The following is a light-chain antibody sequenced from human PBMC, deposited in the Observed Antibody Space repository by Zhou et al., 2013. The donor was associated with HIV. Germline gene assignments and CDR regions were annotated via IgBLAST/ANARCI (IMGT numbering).Light chain of an antibody. J-gene: IGKJ4*01. CDR1: QTVSSN. CDR3: QQYNRWPPLT. Sequence: EIVLTQSPGTLSLSPGERATLSCRASQTVSSNSLAWYQQKPGQAPRLLIYDASTRATGVPVRFSGSGSGTEFTLTIAGLQSEDVAVYYCQQYNRWPPLTFGGGTQVEIK. CDR2: DAS. V-gene: IGKV3-15*01.